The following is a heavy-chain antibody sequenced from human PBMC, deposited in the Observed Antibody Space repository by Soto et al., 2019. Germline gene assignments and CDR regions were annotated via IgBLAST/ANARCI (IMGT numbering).Heavy chain of an antibody. D-gene: IGHD3-16*01. CDR2: IYYSGST. Sequence: SESLSLTCTVSGGSISSSSYYWGWIRQPPGRGLEWMGSIYYSGSTYYNPSPKSRVTISVDTTKNQFTLKLSSVTAADTAVYYCERHGGALAYYYGMDVWGQGTTVTVSS. J-gene: IGHJ6*02. CDR3: ERHGGALAYYYGMDV. V-gene: IGHV4-39*01. CDR1: GGSISSSSYY.